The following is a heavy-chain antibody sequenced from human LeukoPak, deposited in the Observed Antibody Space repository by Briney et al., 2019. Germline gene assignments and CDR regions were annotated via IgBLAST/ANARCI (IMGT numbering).Heavy chain of an antibody. CDR1: GFTFSGSA. Sequence: GGSLRLSCAASGFTFSGSAMHWVRQAPGKGLEWVGRIKSKTDGGTTDYAAPVRGRFTISRDDSKNTLYLQMNSLKTEDTAVYYCTTDGTTVVTQDYYYYGMDVWGQGTTVTVSS. J-gene: IGHJ6*02. CDR3: TTDGTTVVTQDYYYYGMDV. D-gene: IGHD4-23*01. V-gene: IGHV3-15*07. CDR2: IKSKTDGGTT.